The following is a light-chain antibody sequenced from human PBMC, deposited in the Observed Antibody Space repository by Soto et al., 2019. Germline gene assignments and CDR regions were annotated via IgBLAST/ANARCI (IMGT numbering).Light chain of an antibody. CDR1: QSVSSSY. CDR2: GAS. Sequence: EILFTRSPGTLPLAPWERATLSCTASQSVSSSYLAWYQQKPGEAPRLLIYGASSRATGIPDRFSGSGSGTDFTSTISRLEPEAFAVYYCQQFGSSPTFGGGTRVEIK. V-gene: IGKV3-20*01. J-gene: IGKJ4*01. CDR3: QQFGSSPT.